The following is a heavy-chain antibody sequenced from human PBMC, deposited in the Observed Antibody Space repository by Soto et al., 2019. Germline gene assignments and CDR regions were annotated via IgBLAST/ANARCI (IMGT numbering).Heavy chain of an antibody. V-gene: IGHV4-39*02. D-gene: IGHD3-22*01. CDR2: IYYSGST. J-gene: IGHJ4*02. CDR1: GGSISSSSYY. Sequence: SETLSLTCTVSGGSISSSSYYWGWIRQPPGKGLEWIGSIYYSGSTYYNPSLKSRVTISVDTSKNQLSLKLSSVTAADTAVYYCARGVRGYYDSSGYVWGQGTLVTVPS. CDR3: ARGVRGYYDSSGYV.